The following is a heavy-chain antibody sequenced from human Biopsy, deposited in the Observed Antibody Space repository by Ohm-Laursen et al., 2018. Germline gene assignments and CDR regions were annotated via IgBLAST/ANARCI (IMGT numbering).Heavy chain of an antibody. CDR1: GYSFTKYY. D-gene: IGHD3-9*01. Sequence: ASVKVSCKASGYSFTKYYINWVRQAPGQGLEWMGIINPNGGTTSYAEKFQGRVTLTRDTSTGTVYLELNSLIYEDTALYYCARDETGSSVFGPYYYGMDVWGQGTTVTVSS. CDR2: INPNGGTT. J-gene: IGHJ6*02. V-gene: IGHV1-46*01. CDR3: ARDETGSSVFGPYYYGMDV.